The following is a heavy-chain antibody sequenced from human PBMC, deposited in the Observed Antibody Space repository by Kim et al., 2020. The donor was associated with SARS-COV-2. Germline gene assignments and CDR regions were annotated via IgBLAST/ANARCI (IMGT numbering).Heavy chain of an antibody. Sequence: VKGRFTISRDNSKNTLYLKMNSLRAEDTAVYYCAKDLAAGRYYYYYGMDVWGQGTTVTVSS. J-gene: IGHJ6*02. D-gene: IGHD6-13*01. CDR3: AKDLAAGRYYYYYGMDV. V-gene: IGHV3-30*02.